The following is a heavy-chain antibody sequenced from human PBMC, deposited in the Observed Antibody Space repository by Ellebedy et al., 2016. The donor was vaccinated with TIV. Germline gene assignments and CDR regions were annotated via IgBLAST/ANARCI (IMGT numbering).Heavy chain of an antibody. CDR2: INHSGST. D-gene: IGHD1-7*01. V-gene: IGHV4-61*01. Sequence: SETLSLTXTVSSGSVSGGSFYWSWIRQPPGKGLEWIGEINHSGSTNYNPSLKSRVTISVDTSKNQFSLKLSSVTAADTAVYYCARERNWNYVTDYGMDVWGQGTTVTVSS. J-gene: IGHJ6*02. CDR1: SGSVSGGSFY. CDR3: ARERNWNYVTDYGMDV.